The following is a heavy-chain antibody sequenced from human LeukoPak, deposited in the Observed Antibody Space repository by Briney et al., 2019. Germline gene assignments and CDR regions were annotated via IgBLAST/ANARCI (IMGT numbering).Heavy chain of an antibody. J-gene: IGHJ3*02. D-gene: IGHD1-26*01. CDR2: IIPILGIA. CDR3: AREGDKYSGSYDAFDI. CDR1: GYTITDRY. V-gene: IGHV1-69*04. Sequence: GASVKVSCTASGYTITDRYIHWVRQAPGQGLEWMGRIIPILGIANYAQKFQGRVTITADKSTSTAYMELSSLRSEDTAVYYCAREGDKYSGSYDAFDIWGQGTMVTVSS.